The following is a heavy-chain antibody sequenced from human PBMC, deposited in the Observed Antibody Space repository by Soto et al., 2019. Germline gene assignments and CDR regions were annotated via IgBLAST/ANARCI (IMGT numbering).Heavy chain of an antibody. Sequence: PSETLSLTCTVSGGSVTSDEDYWSWIRQSPGKGLEWIGYISNSGSTGYNPSLKTRLSMSVDRSKNQFTLRLTSVTAADTAVYYCASGEGYNPEYYFDYWGQGTLVTVSS. CDR2: ISNSGST. D-gene: IGHD4-17*01. J-gene: IGHJ4*02. CDR1: GGSVTSDEDY. CDR3: ASGEGYNPEYYFDY. V-gene: IGHV4-30-4*01.